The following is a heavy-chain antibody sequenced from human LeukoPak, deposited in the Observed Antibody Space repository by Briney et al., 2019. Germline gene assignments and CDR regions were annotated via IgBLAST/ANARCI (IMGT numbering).Heavy chain of an antibody. J-gene: IGHJ3*02. Sequence: SETLSLTCTVSGGSISSYYWSWIRQPAGRGLEWIGRIHTTGSTNYNPSLKSRVTMSLDTPKKQFSLKLTSVTAADTAVYFCARGVGSFGDDPRDALDIWGQGTMVTVSS. V-gene: IGHV4-4*07. CDR2: IHTTGST. CDR1: GGSISSYY. D-gene: IGHD4-17*01. CDR3: ARGVGSFGDDPRDALDI.